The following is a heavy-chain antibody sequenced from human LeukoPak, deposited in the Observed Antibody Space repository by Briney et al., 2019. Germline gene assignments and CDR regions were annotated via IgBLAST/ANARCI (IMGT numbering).Heavy chain of an antibody. D-gene: IGHD4-11*01. J-gene: IGHJ6*02. CDR2: IYSGGST. Sequence: GGSLRLSCVASGFIVSSYYMTWVRQAPGKGLEWVSVIYSGGSTYYADSVKGRVAISRDNSKNTVFLQMSSVRAEDTAVYYCARSYSNHLFGMDVWGQGTTVTITS. V-gene: IGHV3-66*01. CDR1: GFIVSSYY. CDR3: ARSYSNHLFGMDV.